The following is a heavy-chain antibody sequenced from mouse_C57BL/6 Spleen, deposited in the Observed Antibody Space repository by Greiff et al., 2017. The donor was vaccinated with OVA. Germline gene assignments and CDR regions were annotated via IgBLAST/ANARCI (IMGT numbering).Heavy chain of an antibody. D-gene: IGHD1-1*01. CDR2: INPNNGGT. CDR1: GYTFTDYY. CDR3: ARGSSHYFDY. J-gene: IGHJ2*01. Sequence: VQLQQSGPELVKPGASVKISCKASGYTFTDYYMNWVKQSHGKSLEWIGDINPNNGGTSYNQKFKGKATLTVDKSSSTAYMELRSLTSEDSAVYYCARGSSHYFDYWGQGTTLTVSS. V-gene: IGHV1-26*01.